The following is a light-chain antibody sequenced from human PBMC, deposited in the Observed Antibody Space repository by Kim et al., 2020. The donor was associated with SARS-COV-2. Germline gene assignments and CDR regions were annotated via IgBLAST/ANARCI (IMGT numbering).Light chain of an antibody. V-gene: IGKV1-5*03. Sequence: DIQMTQSPSTLSASVGDRVTITCRASQSISSWLAWYQQKPGKAPKLLIYKASSVESGVPSRFSGSGSGTEFTLTISSLQPDDFATYYCQQYNVYSWTFGQGTKVDIK. CDR3: QQYNVYSWT. CDR1: QSISSW. CDR2: KAS. J-gene: IGKJ1*01.